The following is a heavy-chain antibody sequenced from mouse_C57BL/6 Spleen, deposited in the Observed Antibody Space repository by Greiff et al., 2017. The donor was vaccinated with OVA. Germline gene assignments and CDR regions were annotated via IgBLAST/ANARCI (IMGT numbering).Heavy chain of an antibody. CDR2: IRNKANGYTT. CDR1: GFTFTDYY. J-gene: IGHJ3*01. CDR3: ARYEGGSTLAY. V-gene: IGHV7-3*01. Sequence: EVKLMESGGGLVQPGGSLSLSCAASGFTFTDYYMSWVRQPPGKALEWLGFIRNKANGYTTEYSASVKGRFTISRDNSQSILYLQMNALRAEDSATYYCARYEGGSTLAYWGQGTLVTVSA. D-gene: IGHD1-1*01.